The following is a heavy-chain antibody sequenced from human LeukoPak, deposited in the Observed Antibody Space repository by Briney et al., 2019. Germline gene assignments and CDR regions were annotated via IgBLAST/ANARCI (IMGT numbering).Heavy chain of an antibody. CDR3: SYSSSAGWFDP. V-gene: IGHV1-18*01. D-gene: IGHD3-22*01. Sequence: GASVKVSCKASGYTFTNYGISWVRQAPGQGLEQMGWISAYNRNIKYAQKFQGRVTMTTDTSTRTAYMELRSLRSDDTAVYYCSYSSSAGWFDPWGQETLVTVSS. J-gene: IGHJ5*02. CDR2: ISAYNRNI. CDR1: GYTFTNYG.